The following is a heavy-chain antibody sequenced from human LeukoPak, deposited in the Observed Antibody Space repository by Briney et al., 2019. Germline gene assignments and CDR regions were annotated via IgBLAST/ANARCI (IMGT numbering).Heavy chain of an antibody. CDR2: ISGSGGST. V-gene: IGHV3-23*01. Sequence: PGGSLRLSCAASGFTFSSYAMSWVRQAPGKGLEWVSAISGSGGSTYYADSVKGRFTISRDNAKNSLFLQMNSLRAEDTAVYYCAREDPSLNDAFDIWGQGTMVTVSS. CDR3: AREDPSLNDAFDI. CDR1: GFTFSSYA. J-gene: IGHJ3*02.